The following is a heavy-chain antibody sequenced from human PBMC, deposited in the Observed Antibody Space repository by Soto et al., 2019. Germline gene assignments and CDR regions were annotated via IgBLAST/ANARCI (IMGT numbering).Heavy chain of an antibody. CDR2: IIPILGIA. J-gene: IGHJ4*02. CDR1: GGTFSSYT. CDR3: ARGYYGSGSQQFDY. D-gene: IGHD3-10*01. V-gene: IGHV1-69*02. Sequence: QVQLVQSGAEVKKPGSSVKVSCKAPGGTFSSYTISWVRQAPGQGLEWMGRIIPILGIANYAQKFQGRVTITADKSTSTAYMELSSLRSEDTAVYYCARGYYGSGSQQFDYWGQGTLVTVSS.